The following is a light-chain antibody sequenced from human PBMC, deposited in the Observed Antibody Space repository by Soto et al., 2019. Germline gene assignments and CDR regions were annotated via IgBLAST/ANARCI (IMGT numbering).Light chain of an antibody. CDR2: EVS. CDR3: SSSASSYTSVV. J-gene: IGLJ2*01. Sequence: QSVLTQPASVSGSPGQSITISCTGTSSDVGGYNYVSWYQQHPGKAPKLMIYEVSNRPSGVSNRFSGSKSGNTASLTISGLQAEDEADYYCSSSASSYTSVVFGGGTKLTVL. CDR1: SSDVGGYNY. V-gene: IGLV2-14*01.